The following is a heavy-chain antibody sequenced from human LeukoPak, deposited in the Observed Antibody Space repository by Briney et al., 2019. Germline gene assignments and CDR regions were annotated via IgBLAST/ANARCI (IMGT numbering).Heavy chain of an antibody. J-gene: IGHJ4*02. V-gene: IGHV4-34*01. Sequence: SETLSLTCAVYGGSFSGYYWSWIRQPPGKGLEWIGEINHNGSTNYNPSLKSRVTISVDTSKNQFSLKLSSVTAADTAVYYCAREGPESAGNYWGQGTLVTVSS. CDR3: AREGPESAGNY. CDR1: GGSFSGYY. CDR2: INHNGST. D-gene: IGHD1-1*01.